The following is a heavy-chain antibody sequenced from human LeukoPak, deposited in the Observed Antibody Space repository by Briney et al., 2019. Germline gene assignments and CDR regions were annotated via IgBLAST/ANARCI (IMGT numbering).Heavy chain of an antibody. Sequence: GGSLRLSCAASGFSFSSYAVSWVRQAPGRGLEWVSGIRDGGSRTYYADSVKGRFTISRDDSKNTLYLQMNSLRAEDTAVYYCAKVQLGIGVDYWGQGTLVTVSS. CDR1: GFSFSSYA. J-gene: IGHJ4*02. V-gene: IGHV3-23*01. D-gene: IGHD7-27*01. CDR2: IRDGGSRT. CDR3: AKVQLGIGVDY.